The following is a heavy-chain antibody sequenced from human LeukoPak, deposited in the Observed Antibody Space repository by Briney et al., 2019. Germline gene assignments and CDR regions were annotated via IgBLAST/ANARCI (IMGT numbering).Heavy chain of an antibody. CDR1: GFSFLHYG. CDR3: AEDGYCSGGSCYANFFDR. V-gene: IGHV3-30*18. D-gene: IGHD2-15*01. J-gene: IGHJ4*02. Sequence: GGSLRLSCAASGFSFLHYGMHWVRQAPGKGLEWVAFISSDGSKEYYADSVKGRFTISRDNSKNTLYLHVNSPRAEDTAVFFCAEDGYCSGGSCYANFFDRWGQGTLVTVSS. CDR2: ISSDGSKE.